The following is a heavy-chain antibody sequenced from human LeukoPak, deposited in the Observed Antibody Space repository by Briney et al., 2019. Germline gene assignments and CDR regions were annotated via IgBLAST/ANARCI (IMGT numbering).Heavy chain of an antibody. Sequence: ASVKVSCKASGYTFISYYMHWVRQAPGQGLEWMGIINPSGGSTSYAQKFQGRVTMTRDMSTSTVYMGLSSLRSEDTAVYYCARAPNYDFWSGYSVDDAFDIWGQGTMVTVSS. J-gene: IGHJ3*02. V-gene: IGHV1-46*01. CDR2: INPSGGST. CDR1: GYTFISYY. CDR3: ARAPNYDFWSGYSVDDAFDI. D-gene: IGHD3-3*01.